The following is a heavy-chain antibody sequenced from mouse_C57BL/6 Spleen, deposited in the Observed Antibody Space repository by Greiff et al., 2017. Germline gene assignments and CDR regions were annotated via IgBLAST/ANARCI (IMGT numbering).Heavy chain of an antibody. CDR2: FDPSDSYT. CDR3: ARVVTTGDYYAMDY. D-gene: IGHD2-2*01. J-gene: IGHJ4*01. Sequence: QVQLQQPGAELVMPGASVKLSCKASGYTFTSYWMHWVKQRPGQGLEWIGEFDPSDSYTNYNQKFKGKSTLTVDKSSSTAYMQLSSLTSEDSAVYYCARVVTTGDYYAMDYWGQGTSVTVSS. V-gene: IGHV1-69*01. CDR1: GYTFTSYW.